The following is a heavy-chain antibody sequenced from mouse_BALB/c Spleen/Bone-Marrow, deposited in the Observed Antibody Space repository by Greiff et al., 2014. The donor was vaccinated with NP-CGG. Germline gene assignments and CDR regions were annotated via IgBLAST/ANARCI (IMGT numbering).Heavy chain of an antibody. CDR1: GYTFTSYT. J-gene: IGHJ1*01. D-gene: IGHD2-14*01. Sequence: QVQLQQSGAELARPGASVKMSCKASGYTFTSYTMHWVKQRPGQGLEWIGYINPSSGYTNYNQKFKDKATLTADKSSSIAYMQLSSLTSEDSAVYYCARYRYDWYFDVWGAGTTVTVSS. CDR2: INPSSGYT. CDR3: ARYRYDWYFDV. V-gene: IGHV1-4*01.